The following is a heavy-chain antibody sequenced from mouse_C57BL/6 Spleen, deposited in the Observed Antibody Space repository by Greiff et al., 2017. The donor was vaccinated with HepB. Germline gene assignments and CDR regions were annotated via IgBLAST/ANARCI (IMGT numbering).Heavy chain of an antibody. CDR2: IWTGGGT. J-gene: IGHJ4*01. D-gene: IGHD2-4*01. CDR1: GFSLTSYA. V-gene: IGHV2-9-1*01. Sequence: VQGVESGPGLVAPSQSLSITCTVSGFSLTSYAISWVRQPPGKGLEWLGVIWTGGGTNYNSALKSRLSISKDNSKSQVFLKMNSLQTDDTARYYCARDYDYDPLYAMDYWGQGTSVTVSS. CDR3: ARDYDYDPLYAMDY.